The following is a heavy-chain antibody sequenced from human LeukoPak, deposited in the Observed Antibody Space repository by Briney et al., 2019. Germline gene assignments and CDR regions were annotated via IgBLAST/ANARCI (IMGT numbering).Heavy chain of an antibody. Sequence: GGSLRLPCAASGFTFSSYAMHWVRQAPGKGLEWVAVISYDGSNKYYADSVKGRFTISRDNSKNTLYLQMNSLRAEDTAVYYCAREESAFDIWGQGTMVTVSS. D-gene: IGHD2/OR15-2a*01. CDR2: ISYDGSNK. J-gene: IGHJ3*02. V-gene: IGHV3-30*04. CDR3: AREESAFDI. CDR1: GFTFSSYA.